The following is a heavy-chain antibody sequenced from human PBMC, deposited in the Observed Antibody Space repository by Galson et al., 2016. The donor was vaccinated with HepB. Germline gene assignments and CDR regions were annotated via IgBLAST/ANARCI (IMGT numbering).Heavy chain of an antibody. CDR3: ARVYYSISFWYSSLERPFDI. CDR2: IKQDGSEK. J-gene: IGHJ3*02. Sequence: SLRLSCAVSGFTFSSYWMSWVRQAPGKGLEWVANIKQDGSEKYYVDSVKGRFTISRDNAKNSLYLQMNSLRAEDTAVYYCARVYYSISFWYSSLERPFDIWGQGTMVTVSS. D-gene: IGHD6-13*01. CDR1: GFTFSSYW. V-gene: IGHV3-7*03.